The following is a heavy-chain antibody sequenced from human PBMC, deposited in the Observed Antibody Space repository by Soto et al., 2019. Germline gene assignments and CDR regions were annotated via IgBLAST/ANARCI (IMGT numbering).Heavy chain of an antibody. CDR2: IDPSDSRT. CDR1: GYMFPIYH. D-gene: IGHD2-21*02. Sequence: PVGAPVLSWEASGYMFPIYHISWVRQMPGKGLERVGKIDPSDSRTMYRPSSRARITISVHKSINTAYLEWGRLKASDTAMYYCARHDSHGDLDFWGQGTQVPVSS. CDR3: ARHDSHGDLDF. V-gene: IGHV5-10-1*01. J-gene: IGHJ4*02.